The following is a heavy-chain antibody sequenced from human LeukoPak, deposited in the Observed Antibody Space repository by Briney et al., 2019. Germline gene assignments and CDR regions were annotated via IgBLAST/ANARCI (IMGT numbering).Heavy chain of an antibody. J-gene: IGHJ5*02. CDR1: GGSISSGSYY. CDR2: IYTSGST. CDR3: ARSTYCSGGSCSLNWFDP. V-gene: IGHV4-61*02. Sequence: SETLSLTCTVSGGSISSGSYYWSWIRQPAGKGLEWIGRIYTSGSTNYNPSLKSRVTISVDTSKNQFSLKLSSVTAADTAVYYCARSTYCSGGSCSLNWFDPWGQGTLVTVSS. D-gene: IGHD2-15*01.